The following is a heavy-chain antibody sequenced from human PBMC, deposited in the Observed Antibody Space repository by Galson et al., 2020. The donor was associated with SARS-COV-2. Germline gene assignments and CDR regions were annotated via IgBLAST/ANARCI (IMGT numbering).Heavy chain of an antibody. J-gene: IGHJ4*02. V-gene: IGHV3-15*01. Sequence: GGSLRLSCAASGFTFSNAWMSWVRQAPGKGLEWVGRIKSKTDGGTTDYAAPVKGRFTISRDDSKNTLYLQMNSLKTEDTAVYYCTTGDEIILLWFGETNAIGDYWGQGTLVTVSS. CDR3: TTGDEIILLWFGETNAIGDY. D-gene: IGHD3-10*01. CDR1: GFTFSNAW. CDR2: IKSKTDGGTT.